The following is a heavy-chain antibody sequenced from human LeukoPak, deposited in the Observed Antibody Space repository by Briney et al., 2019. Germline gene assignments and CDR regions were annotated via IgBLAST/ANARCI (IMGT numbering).Heavy chain of an antibody. CDR1: GGSISSYY. Sequence: SETLSLTCTVSGGSISSYYWSWIRQPPGKGLEWIGYIYYSGSTNYNPSLKSRVTISLDTSKNQFSLKLSSVTAADTAIYFCARDRWFGESFYFDYWGQGTLVTVSS. CDR2: IYYSGST. V-gene: IGHV4-59*01. D-gene: IGHD3-10*01. CDR3: ARDRWFGESFYFDY. J-gene: IGHJ4*02.